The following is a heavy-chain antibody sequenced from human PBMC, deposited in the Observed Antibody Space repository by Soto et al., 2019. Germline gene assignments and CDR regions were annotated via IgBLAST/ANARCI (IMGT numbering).Heavy chain of an antibody. D-gene: IGHD5-18*01. CDR1: GGTFSSYA. J-gene: IGHJ4*02. CDR3: AREDGYSYDLDY. Sequence: QVQLVQSGAEVKKPGSSVKVSCKASGGTFSSYAISWVRQTPGQGLEWMGGIIPIFGTANYAQKFQGRVXIXAXXSTSTAYMELSSLRSEDTAVYYCAREDGYSYDLDYWGQGTLVTVSS. V-gene: IGHV1-69*12. CDR2: IIPIFGTA.